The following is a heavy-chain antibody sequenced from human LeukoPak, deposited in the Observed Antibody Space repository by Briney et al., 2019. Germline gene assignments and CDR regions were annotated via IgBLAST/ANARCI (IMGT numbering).Heavy chain of an antibody. Sequence: ASVKVSCKASGGTFSSYAISWVRQAPGQGLEWMGRIIPIFSTANSAQKFQGRVTITTDESTSTAYMELSSLRSEDTAVYYCAREEAAAALPFDYWGQGTLVTVSS. CDR3: AREEAAAALPFDY. J-gene: IGHJ4*02. CDR2: IIPIFSTA. D-gene: IGHD6-13*01. CDR1: GGTFSSYA. V-gene: IGHV1-69*05.